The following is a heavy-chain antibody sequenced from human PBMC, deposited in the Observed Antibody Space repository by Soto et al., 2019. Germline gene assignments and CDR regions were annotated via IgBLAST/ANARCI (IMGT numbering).Heavy chain of an antibody. CDR1: GYTSTSYY. D-gene: IGHD2-2*01. V-gene: IGHV1-46*01. CDR2: INPSGGST. J-gene: IGHJ6*02. CDR3: ARDLDVVVPAAPFFYYYGMDV. Sequence: ASVKVSCKASGYTSTSYYMHWVRQAPGQGLEWMGIINPSGGSTSYAQKFQGRVTMTRDTSTSTVYMELSSLRSEDTAVYYCARDLDVVVPAAPFFYYYGMDVWGQGTTVTVSS.